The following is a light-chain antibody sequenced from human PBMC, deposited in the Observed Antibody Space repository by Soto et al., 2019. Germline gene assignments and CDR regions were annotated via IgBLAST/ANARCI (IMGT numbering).Light chain of an antibody. J-gene: IGKJ4*01. CDR1: ESIFSK. CDR2: GAS. Sequence: EVVMTQFPATLSVSPGERATLSCRASESIFSKLAWYQQKVGQTPRLVIFGASTRATGIPDRFSGSESGTDFPLTISSLQSEYFGIYYCQQYNKWPPTFGGGTKVEI. CDR3: QQYNKWPPT. V-gene: IGKV3-15*01.